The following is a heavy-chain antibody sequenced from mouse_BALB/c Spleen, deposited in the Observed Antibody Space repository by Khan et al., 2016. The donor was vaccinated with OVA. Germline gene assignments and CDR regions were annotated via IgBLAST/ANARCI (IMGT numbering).Heavy chain of an antibody. CDR3: GRSACRYAVAY. Sequence: EVELVESGPSLVKPSQTLSLTCSVTGDSITSGYWSWIRKFPGNKLEYMGYMLYTGYTDYNPSLKSRIVITRHTSKNLYYLQLNSVTADDTATYCCGRSACRYAVAYWAQGTVVTVSA. D-gene: IGHD2-14*01. CDR2: MLYTGYT. J-gene: IGHJ3*01. CDR1: GDSITSGY. V-gene: IGHV3-8*02.